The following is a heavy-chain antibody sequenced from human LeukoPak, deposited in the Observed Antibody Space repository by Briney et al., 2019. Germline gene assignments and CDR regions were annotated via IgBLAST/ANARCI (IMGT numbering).Heavy chain of an antibody. CDR3: ARQLYSSGWYGFDY. CDR1: GCSISSYY. D-gene: IGHD6-19*01. J-gene: IGHJ4*02. CDR2: IYYSGST. Sequence: SETLSLTCTVSGCSISSYYWSWIRQPPGKGLEWIGYIYYSGSTNYSPSLKSRVTISVDTSKNQFSLKLSSVTAADTAVYYCARQLYSSGWYGFDYWGQGTLVTVSS. V-gene: IGHV4-59*01.